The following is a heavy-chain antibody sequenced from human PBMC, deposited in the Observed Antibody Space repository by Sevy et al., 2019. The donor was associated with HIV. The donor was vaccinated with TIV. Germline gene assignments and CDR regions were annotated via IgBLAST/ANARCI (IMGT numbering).Heavy chain of an antibody. CDR3: ATTKDYYESSGDPFDY. Sequence: ASVKVSCKVSGYTLTKLSMHWVRQAPGKGLEWMGSFDPEDGETIYAQKFQGRVIMTDDRSTDTAYMELSSMGFEDTAVFYCATTKDYYESSGDPFDYWGQGTLVTVSS. D-gene: IGHD3-22*01. J-gene: IGHJ4*02. CDR2: FDPEDGET. CDR1: GYTLTKLS. V-gene: IGHV1-24*01.